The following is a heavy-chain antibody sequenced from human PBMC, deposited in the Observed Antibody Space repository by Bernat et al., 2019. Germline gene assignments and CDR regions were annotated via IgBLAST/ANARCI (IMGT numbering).Heavy chain of an antibody. J-gene: IGHJ6*03. CDR2: INAGNGNT. Sequence: QVQLVQSGAEVKKPGASVKVSCKASGYTFTSYAMHWVRQAPGQRLEWMGWINAGNGNTKYSQKFQGRVTITRDTSASTAYMELSSLRSEDTAVYYCAREGIWLNYYYMDVWGKGTTVTVSS. D-gene: IGHD3-10*01. V-gene: IGHV1-3*01. CDR1: GYTFTSYA. CDR3: AREGIWLNYYYMDV.